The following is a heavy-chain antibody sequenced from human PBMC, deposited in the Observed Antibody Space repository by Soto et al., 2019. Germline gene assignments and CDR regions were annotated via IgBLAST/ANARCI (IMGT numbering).Heavy chain of an antibody. D-gene: IGHD2-2*01. Sequence: TLSLSCAVSGGAIISGGYSWSCIRQRPGKGLEWIGYIYHSGSTYYNPSLKSRVTISVDRSKNQFSLKLSSVTAADTAVYYCARDQYCSSTSCYQAAFDIWGQGTMVTVSS. V-gene: IGHV4-30-2*01. CDR3: ARDQYCSSTSCYQAAFDI. J-gene: IGHJ3*02. CDR2: IYHSGST. CDR1: GGAIISGGYS.